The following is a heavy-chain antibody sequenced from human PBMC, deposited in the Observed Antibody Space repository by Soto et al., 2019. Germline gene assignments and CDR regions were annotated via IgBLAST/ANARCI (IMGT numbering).Heavy chain of an antibody. CDR3: ARARSDLQILTAYNWFDP. D-gene: IGHD7-27*01. CDR1: GGSISSGDYY. J-gene: IGHJ5*02. V-gene: IGHV4-30-4*01. Sequence: SETLSLTCTVSGGSISSGDYYWSWIRQPPGKGLEWIGYIYYSGSTYYNPSLKSRVTISVDTSKNQLSLKLSSVTAADTAVYYCARARSDLQILTAYNWFDPWGQGTLVTVSS. CDR2: IYYSGST.